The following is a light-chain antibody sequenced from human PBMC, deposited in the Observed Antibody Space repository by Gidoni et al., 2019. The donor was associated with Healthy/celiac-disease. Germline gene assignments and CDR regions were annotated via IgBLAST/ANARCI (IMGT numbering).Light chain of an antibody. J-gene: IGKJ2*01. CDR1: QSVSSN. CDR2: GAS. CDR3: QQYNNWPLYT. V-gene: IGKV3-15*01. Sequence: EIVMKQSPATLSVSPGERATLSCRASQSVSSNVAWYQPKPGQAPRLLIYGASTRATGIPARFSGSGSGTEFTLTISSLQSEDFAVYYCQQYNNWPLYTFGQGTKLEIK.